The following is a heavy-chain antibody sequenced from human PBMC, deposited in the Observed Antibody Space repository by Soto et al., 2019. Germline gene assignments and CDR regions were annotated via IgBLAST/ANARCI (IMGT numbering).Heavy chain of an antibody. D-gene: IGHD3-22*01. CDR1: GGTFSSYG. CDR3: ARMVITYYYYAMDV. Sequence: SVKVSCKASGGTFSSYGISWVRQAPGQGLEWMGGIIPIFGTANYAQKFQGRVTVTADESTNTAYMDLSSLRSEDTAVYFCARMVITYYYYAMDVWGQGTTVTVSS. J-gene: IGHJ6*02. CDR2: IIPIFGTA. V-gene: IGHV1-69*13.